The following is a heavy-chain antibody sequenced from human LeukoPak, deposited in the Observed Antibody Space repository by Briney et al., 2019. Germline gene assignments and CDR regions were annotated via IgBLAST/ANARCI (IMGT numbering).Heavy chain of an antibody. J-gene: IGHJ5*02. D-gene: IGHD2/OR15-2a*01. CDR3: ARDKNFFSNWCDP. CDR1: GGSFSGYY. CDR2: INHSGST. V-gene: IGHV4-34*01. Sequence: SETLSLTCAVYGGSFSGYYWSWIRQPPGKGLEWIGEINHSGSTNYNPSLKSRVTISVDTSKNQFSLKLSSVTAADTAVYYCARDKNFFSNWCDPWGQGTLVTVSS.